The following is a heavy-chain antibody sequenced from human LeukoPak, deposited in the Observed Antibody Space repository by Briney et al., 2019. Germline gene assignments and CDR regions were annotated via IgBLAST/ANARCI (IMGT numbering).Heavy chain of an antibody. J-gene: IGHJ4*02. D-gene: IGHD4-11*01. CDR3: ASPDYSNYAFDY. Sequence: PGGSLRLSCAASGFTVSSNYMSWIRQAPGKGLEWVSYISSSGSTIYYADSVKGRFTISRDNAKNSLYLQMNSLRAEDTAVYYCASPDYSNYAFDYWGQGTLVTVSS. V-gene: IGHV3-11*04. CDR2: ISSSGSTI. CDR1: GFTVSSNY.